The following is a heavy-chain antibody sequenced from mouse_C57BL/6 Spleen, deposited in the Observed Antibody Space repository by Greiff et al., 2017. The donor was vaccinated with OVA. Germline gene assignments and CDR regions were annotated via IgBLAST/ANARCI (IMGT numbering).Heavy chain of an antibody. V-gene: IGHV5-17*01. CDR3: ARRGNSNYEEGYAMDY. J-gene: IGHJ4*01. D-gene: IGHD2-5*01. Sequence: EVQLVESGGGLVKPGGSLKLSCAASGFTFSDYGMHWVRQAPEKGLEWVAYISSGSSTIYYADTVKGRFTISRDNAKNTLFLQMTSLRSEDTAMYYCARRGNSNYEEGYAMDYWGQGTSVTVSS. CDR1: GFTFSDYG. CDR2: ISSGSSTI.